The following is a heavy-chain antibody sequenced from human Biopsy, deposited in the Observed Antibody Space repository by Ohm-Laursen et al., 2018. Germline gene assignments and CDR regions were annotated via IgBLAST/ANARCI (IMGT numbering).Heavy chain of an antibody. CDR3: AHVFEGYFQH. Sequence: TLSLTCSVSGGSIISYYWTWIRQPPGKALECIAVVFWDDDKRYSPSLKNRVTITKDTSENQVVLTVTNMDPVDTATYYCAHVFEGYFQHWGQGTLVTVSS. J-gene: IGHJ1*01. V-gene: IGHV2-5*08. CDR1: GGSIISY. CDR2: VFWDDDK.